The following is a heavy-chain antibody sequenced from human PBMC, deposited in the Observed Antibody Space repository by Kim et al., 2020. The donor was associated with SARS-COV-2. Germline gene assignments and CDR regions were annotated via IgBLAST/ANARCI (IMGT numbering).Heavy chain of an antibody. Sequence: GESLKISCKGSGYSFTSYWISWVRQMPGKGLEWMGRIDPSDSYTNYSPSFQGHVTISADKSISTAYLQWSSLKASDTAMYYCARRGYSYGRYYYYGMDVWGQGTTVTVSS. J-gene: IGHJ6*02. CDR2: IDPSDSYT. CDR1: GYSFTSYW. V-gene: IGHV5-10-1*01. D-gene: IGHD5-18*01. CDR3: ARRGYSYGRYYYYGMDV.